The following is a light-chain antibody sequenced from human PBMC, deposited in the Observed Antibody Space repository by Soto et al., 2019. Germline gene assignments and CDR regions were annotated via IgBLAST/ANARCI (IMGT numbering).Light chain of an antibody. J-gene: IGLJ2*01. CDR3: AAWDDSLNVV. CDR2: SDD. V-gene: IGLV1-44*01. Sequence: QSVLTQSPSASGTPGQRVTISCSGSSSNIGSHIVNWYQQLPGTAPKLLIYSDDRRPSGVPDRFSGSKSGTSASLAISGLQSEDEADYYCAAWDDSLNVVFGGGTKLTVL. CDR1: SSNIGSHI.